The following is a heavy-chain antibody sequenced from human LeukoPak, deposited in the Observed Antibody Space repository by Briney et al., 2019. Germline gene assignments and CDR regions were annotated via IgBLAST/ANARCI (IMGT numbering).Heavy chain of an antibody. CDR1: GFTFSSYG. CDR2: ISYDGSNK. CDR3: ARDITGDPPPYYFDY. D-gene: IGHD7-27*01. Sequence: PGGSLRLSCAASGFTFSSYGMHWVRQAPGKGLEWVAVISYDGSNKYYADSVKGRFTISRDNSKNTLYLQMNSLRAEDTAVYYCARDITGDPPPYYFDYWGQGSLVTVSS. J-gene: IGHJ4*02. V-gene: IGHV3-30*03.